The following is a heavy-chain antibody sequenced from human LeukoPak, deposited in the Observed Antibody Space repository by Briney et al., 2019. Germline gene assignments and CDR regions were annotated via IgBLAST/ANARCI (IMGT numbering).Heavy chain of an antibody. D-gene: IGHD6-6*01. V-gene: IGHV3-21*01. J-gene: IGHJ3*02. CDR2: ISPDSNYK. CDR3: ARRGGSSSPKTIKGAFDI. CDR1: GFTFSTYS. Sequence: PGGSLTLSCAASGFTFSTYSMNWLRLAPGKGREWVSSISPDSNYKYYVDAVKGRFTISRDNAKSSLYLQMNSLRAEDTAVYYCARRGGSSSPKTIKGAFDIWGQGPMVTVSS.